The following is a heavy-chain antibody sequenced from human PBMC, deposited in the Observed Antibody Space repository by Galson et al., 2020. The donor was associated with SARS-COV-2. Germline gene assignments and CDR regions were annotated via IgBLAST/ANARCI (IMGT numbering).Heavy chain of an antibody. Sequence: KMSGPTLVKPTQTLTLTCTFSGFSLSTSGVGVGWIRQPPGKALEWLALIYWDDDKRYSPSLKSRLTITKDTSKNQVVLTMTNMDLVDTATYYCAHLYSYGYGYYFDYWGQGTLVTVSS. D-gene: IGHD5-18*01. CDR1: GFSLSTSGVG. CDR3: AHLYSYGYGYYFDY. J-gene: IGHJ4*02. CDR2: IYWDDDK. V-gene: IGHV2-5*02.